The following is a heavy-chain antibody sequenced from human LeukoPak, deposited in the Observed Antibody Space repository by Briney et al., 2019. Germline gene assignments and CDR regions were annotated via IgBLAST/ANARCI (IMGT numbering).Heavy chain of an antibody. J-gene: IGHJ4*02. Sequence: PSETLSLTCTVSGGSISSYYWNWMRQPPGKGLEWIGYIHYSGSPKYNPSLKSRVPISVDTSKNQFSLKLSSVTAADTAVYYCARWYSSGWAFDYWGQGTLVPVSS. CDR1: GGSISSYY. D-gene: IGHD6-19*01. CDR2: IHYSGSP. V-gene: IGHV4-59*08. CDR3: ARWYSSGWAFDY.